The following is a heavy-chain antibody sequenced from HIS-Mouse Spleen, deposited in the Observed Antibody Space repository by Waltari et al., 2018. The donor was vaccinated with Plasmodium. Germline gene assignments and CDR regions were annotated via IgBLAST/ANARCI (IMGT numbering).Heavy chain of an antibody. CDR3: AKAQGVINFDY. V-gene: IGHV3-30*18. CDR1: GVTFRSYG. Sequence: QVQLAASGGGVVQPGRYLRLSCAAVGVTFRSYGMHWVRQAPGKGLEWVAVISYDGSNKYYADSVKGRFTISRDNSKNTLYLQMNSLRAEDTAVYYCAKAQGVINFDYWGQGTLVTVSS. J-gene: IGHJ4*02. CDR2: ISYDGSNK. D-gene: IGHD3-16*01.